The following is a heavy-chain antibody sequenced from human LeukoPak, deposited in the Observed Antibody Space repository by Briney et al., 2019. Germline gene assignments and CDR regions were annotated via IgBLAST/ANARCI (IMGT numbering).Heavy chain of an antibody. V-gene: IGHV3-7*01. D-gene: IGHD3-10*01. J-gene: IGHJ4*02. CDR2: IKQDGSEK. CDR1: GFTFSNYW. Sequence: PGGSLRLSCAASGFTFSNYWMNWVRQAPGKGLEWVANIKQDGSEKYYVDSVKGRFTISRDNAKNSLYLQMNSLRAEDTAVYYCARYKLLSTTLDYWGQGTLVTVSS. CDR3: ARYKLLSTTLDY.